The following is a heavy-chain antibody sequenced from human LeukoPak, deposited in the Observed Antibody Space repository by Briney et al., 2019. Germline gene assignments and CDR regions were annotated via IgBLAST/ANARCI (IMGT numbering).Heavy chain of an antibody. CDR3: SNGIYDKSY. J-gene: IGHJ4*02. CDR2: INQDGNEA. Sequence: GGSLRLSRAVSGFSISRYWMAWVRQAPGKELQWVVNINQDGNEAVYLDSVRGRFTVSRDNAKNSVDLHMYGLRVEDTAVYFCSNGIYDKSYWGRGTLVTVSS. D-gene: IGHD2/OR15-2a*01. CDR1: GFSISRYW. V-gene: IGHV3-7*01.